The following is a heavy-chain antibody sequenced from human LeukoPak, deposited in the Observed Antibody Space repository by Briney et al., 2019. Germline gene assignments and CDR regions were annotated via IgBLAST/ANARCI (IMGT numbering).Heavy chain of an antibody. J-gene: IGHJ5*02. D-gene: IGHD3-3*01. V-gene: IGHV1-24*01. CDR1: GYTLTELS. Sequence: ASVKVSCKVSGYTLTELSMHWVRQAPGKGLEWMGGFDPEDGETIYAQKFQGRVTMTEDTSTDTAYMELSSLRSEDTAVYYCARRSVGGSGLTNRWFDPWGQGTLVTVSS. CDR2: FDPEDGET. CDR3: ARRSVGGSGLTNRWFDP.